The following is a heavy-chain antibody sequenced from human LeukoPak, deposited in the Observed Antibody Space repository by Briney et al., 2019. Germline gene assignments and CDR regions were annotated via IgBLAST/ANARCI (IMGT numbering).Heavy chain of an antibody. CDR3: ARDRWGYSYGGD. CDR1: GFTFSSYA. D-gene: IGHD5-12*01. V-gene: IGHV3-23*01. CDR2: ICGSGGST. Sequence: GGSLRLSCAASGFTFSSYAMSWVRQAPGKGLEWVSAICGSGGSTYYADSVKGRFTISRDNSKNTLYLQMNRLRAEDTAVYYCARDRWGYSYGGDWGQGTQVTVSS. J-gene: IGHJ4*02.